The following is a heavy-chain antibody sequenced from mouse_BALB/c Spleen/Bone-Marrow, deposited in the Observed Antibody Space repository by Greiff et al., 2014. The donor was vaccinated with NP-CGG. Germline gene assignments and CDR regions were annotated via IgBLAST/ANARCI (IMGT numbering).Heavy chain of an antibody. J-gene: IGHJ4*01. D-gene: IGHD1-2*01. CDR2: INPYNDGI. CDR3: ASGTPAMSYYALDY. V-gene: IGHV1-14*01. CDR1: GYTFTRYV. Sequence: LKESGPELVKPGASVKMSCKASGYTFTRYVIHWVRQKPGQGLEWIGYINPYNDGIKYNEKFKGKATLTSDKSSSTAYMELSSLTSEDSAVYYCASGTPAMSYYALDYWGQGTSVTVSS.